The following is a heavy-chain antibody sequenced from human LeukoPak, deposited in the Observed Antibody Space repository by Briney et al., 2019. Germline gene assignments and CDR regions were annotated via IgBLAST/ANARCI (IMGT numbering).Heavy chain of an antibody. CDR3: ASGQRNSGTFDI. D-gene: IGHD6-25*01. CDR2: IYTSGGT. J-gene: IGHJ3*02. CDR1: GGPISSPY. V-gene: IGHV4-4*07. Sequence: SETLSLTCTVSGGPISSPYWSWIRQPAGKGLEWIGRIYTSGGTNYNPSLKSRVSMSVDTSKNQFSLRLSSVTAADTAVYYCASGQRNSGTFDIWGQGTMVTVSP.